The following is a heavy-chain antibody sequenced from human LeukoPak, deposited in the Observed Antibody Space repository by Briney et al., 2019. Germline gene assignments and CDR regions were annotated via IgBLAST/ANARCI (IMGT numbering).Heavy chain of an antibody. D-gene: IGHD4-17*01. J-gene: IGHJ4*02. V-gene: IGHV3-66*01. CDR1: GFTLSSNY. CDR2: IYSDGST. Sequence: GGSLRLSSAASGFTLSSNYISSVRQAPAKRLHPVSPIYSDGSTYYADSVKGRFTISTGNSKNTLYLQMNSLRAEDTAVYFCARGPQNPTVTTALDCWGQGTLVTVSS. CDR3: ARGPQNPTVTTALDC.